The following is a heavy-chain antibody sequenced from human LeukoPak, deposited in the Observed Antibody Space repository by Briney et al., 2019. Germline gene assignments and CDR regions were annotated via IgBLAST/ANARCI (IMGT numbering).Heavy chain of an antibody. Sequence: GRSLRLSCAASGFTFSNYTVHWVRQAPGKGLEWVAVISYDGSNKHYADSVKGRFTTSRDNSKNTLHLQMNSLRDVDTAVYYCAREMTVTLADYGMDVWGQGTTVTVSS. J-gene: IGHJ6*02. CDR2: ISYDGSNK. CDR1: GFTFSNYT. CDR3: AREMTVTLADYGMDV. V-gene: IGHV3-30-3*01. D-gene: IGHD4-17*01.